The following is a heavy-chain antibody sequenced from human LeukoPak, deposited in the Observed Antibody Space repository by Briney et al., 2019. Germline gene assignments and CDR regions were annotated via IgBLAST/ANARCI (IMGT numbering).Heavy chain of an antibody. CDR2: IIPIFGTA. J-gene: IGHJ3*02. Sequence: GSSVKVSCKASGGTFSSYAISWVRQAPGQGLEWMGRIIPIFGTANYAQKFQGRVTITADKSTSTAYMELSSLRSEDTAVYYCARPLKYYDTTRGAFNSLREGRKVTVSS. D-gene: IGHD3-22*01. CDR3: ARPLKYYDTTRGAFNS. V-gene: IGHV1-69*06. CDR1: GGTFSSYA.